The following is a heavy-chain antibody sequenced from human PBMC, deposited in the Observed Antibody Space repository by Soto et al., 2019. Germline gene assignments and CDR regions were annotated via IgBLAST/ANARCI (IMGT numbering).Heavy chain of an antibody. Sequence: QVQLVESGGGVVQPGRSLRLSCAASGFTFSSYAMHWVRQAPGKGLEWVAVISYDGSNKYYADSVKGRFTISRDNSKNTLYLQMNSLRAEDTAVYYCARDPATYYYDSSGYYAVYNFDYWGQGTLVTVSS. D-gene: IGHD3-22*01. J-gene: IGHJ4*02. CDR3: ARDPATYYYDSSGYYAVYNFDY. CDR2: ISYDGSNK. V-gene: IGHV3-30-3*01. CDR1: GFTFSSYA.